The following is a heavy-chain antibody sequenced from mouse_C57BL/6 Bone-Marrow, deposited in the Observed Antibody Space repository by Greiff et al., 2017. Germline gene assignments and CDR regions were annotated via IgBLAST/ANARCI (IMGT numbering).Heavy chain of an antibody. D-gene: IGHD2-4*01. Sequence: EVQRVESGEGLVKPGGSLKLSCAASGFTFSSYAMSWVRQTPEKRLEWVAYISSGGDYIYYADTVKGRFTISRDNARNTLYLQMSRLKSEDTAMYYCTREYDYDGYFDVWGTGTTVTVSS. CDR3: TREYDYDGYFDV. V-gene: IGHV5-9-1*02. CDR2: ISSGGDYI. J-gene: IGHJ1*03. CDR1: GFTFSSYA.